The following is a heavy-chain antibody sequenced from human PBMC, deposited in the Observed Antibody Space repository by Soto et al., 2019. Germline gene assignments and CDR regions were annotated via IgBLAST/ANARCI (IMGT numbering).Heavy chain of an antibody. CDR3: ARVRGSSWYYFDY. CDR2: IYYSGST. J-gene: IGHJ4*02. V-gene: IGHV4-31*03. CDR1: GGSISSGGYY. D-gene: IGHD6-13*01. Sequence: TLSLTCTVSGGSISSGGYYWSWIRQHPGKGLEWIGYIYYSGSTYYNPSLKSRVTISVDTSKNQFSLKLSSVTAADTAVYYCARVRGSSWYYFDYWGQGTLVTVSS.